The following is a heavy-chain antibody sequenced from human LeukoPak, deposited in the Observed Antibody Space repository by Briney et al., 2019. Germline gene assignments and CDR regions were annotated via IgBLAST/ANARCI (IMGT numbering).Heavy chain of an antibody. J-gene: IGHJ4*02. CDR2: IFYSGST. Sequence: SETLSLTCTVSGGSTSSSSYYWGWIRQPPGKGLEWIGSIFYSGSTYYNPSLKSRVTISVDTSKIQFSLKLSSVTAADTAVYYCARVRSYYGSVTGKSYYFDYWGQGTLVTVSS. V-gene: IGHV4-39*07. D-gene: IGHD3-10*01. CDR3: ARVRSYYGSVTGKSYYFDY. CDR1: GGSTSSSSYY.